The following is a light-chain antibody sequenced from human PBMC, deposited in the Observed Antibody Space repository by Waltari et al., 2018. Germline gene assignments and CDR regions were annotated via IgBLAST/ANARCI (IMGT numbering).Light chain of an antibody. J-gene: IGKJ1*01. Sequence: EIVLTQSPGTLSLSPGERATLSCRASQSVSSSYLAWYQQKPGQAPRLLIYGASSRATGMPDRFSGSGSGTDFTLTISRLEPEDFAVYYCQQYGSSPQTFGQGTKVESK. CDR2: GAS. CDR3: QQYGSSPQT. V-gene: IGKV3-20*01. CDR1: QSVSSSY.